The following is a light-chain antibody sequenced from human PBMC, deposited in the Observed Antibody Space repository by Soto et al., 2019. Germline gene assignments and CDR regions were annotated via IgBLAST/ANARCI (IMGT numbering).Light chain of an antibody. CDR1: QAIRNS. CDR2: DAS. Sequence: DIQMTQSPTSLSASVGDGVTITCQASQAIRNSLNWFQQKPGKAPKLLIYDASSVEAGVPSRFSGAGSGTEFTFTINSLRPEDVATYYCQQSHDLPLTFGGGT. J-gene: IGKJ4*01. CDR3: QQSHDLPLT. V-gene: IGKV1-33*01.